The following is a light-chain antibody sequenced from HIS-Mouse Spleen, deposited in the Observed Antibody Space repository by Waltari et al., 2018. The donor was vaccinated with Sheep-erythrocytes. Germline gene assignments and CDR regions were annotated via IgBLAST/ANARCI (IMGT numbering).Light chain of an antibody. V-gene: IGLV2-23*01. CDR1: SSDVGSYNL. CDR2: EGS. J-gene: IGLJ3*02. CDR3: CSHAGSSTPWV. Sequence: QSALTQPASVSGSPVQSITISCTGTSSDVGSYNLVSWYQQHPGKAPKLMIYEGSKRPSGVHNRFSGAKSGNTASLTISGLQAEDEADYYCCSHAGSSTPWVFGGGTKLTVL.